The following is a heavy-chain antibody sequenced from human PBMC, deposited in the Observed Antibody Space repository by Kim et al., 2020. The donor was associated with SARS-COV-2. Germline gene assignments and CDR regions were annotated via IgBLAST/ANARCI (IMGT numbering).Heavy chain of an antibody. V-gene: IGHV3-33*01. D-gene: IGHD7-27*01. CDR2: LWNDGSNE. Sequence: GGSLRLSCVASGFRSYGMHWVRQAPGKGMEWVARLWNDGSNEEYVDSVRGRFTISRDNSRDTVYLEMNSLRVEDTAIYYCARDPQRGPGDWFDPWGQGILVTVSS. J-gene: IGHJ5*02. CDR1: GFRSYG. CDR3: ARDPQRGPGDWFDP.